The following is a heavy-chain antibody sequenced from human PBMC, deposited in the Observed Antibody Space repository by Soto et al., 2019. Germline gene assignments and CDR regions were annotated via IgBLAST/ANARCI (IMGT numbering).Heavy chain of an antibody. Sequence: PGESLKISCKGSGYSFTSYWIGWVRQMPGKGLEWMGIIYPGDSDTRYSPSFQGQVTISADKSISTAYLQWSSLKASDTAMYYCARFQYYYDSSGYYRTNYYYYGMDVWGQGTTVTVS. CDR1: GYSFTSYW. J-gene: IGHJ6*02. D-gene: IGHD3-22*01. CDR3: ARFQYYYDSSGYYRTNYYYYGMDV. CDR2: IYPGDSDT. V-gene: IGHV5-51*01.